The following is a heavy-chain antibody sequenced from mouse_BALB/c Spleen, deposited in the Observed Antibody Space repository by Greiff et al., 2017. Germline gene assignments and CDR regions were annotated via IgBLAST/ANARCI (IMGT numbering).Heavy chain of an antibody. CDR3: ARGRFYYGVDY. Sequence: EVKVVESGGGLVKPGGSLKLSCAASGFTFSSYTMSWVRQTPEKRLEWVATISSGGSYTYYPDSVKGRFTISRDNARNILYLQMSSLRSEDTAMYYCARGRFYYGVDYWGQGTTLTVSS. D-gene: IGHD1-2*01. J-gene: IGHJ2*01. CDR2: ISSGGSYT. CDR1: GFTFSSYT. V-gene: IGHV5-6-4*01.